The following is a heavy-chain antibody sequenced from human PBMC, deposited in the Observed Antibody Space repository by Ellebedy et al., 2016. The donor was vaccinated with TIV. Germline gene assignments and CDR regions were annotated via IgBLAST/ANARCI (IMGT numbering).Heavy chain of an antibody. V-gene: IGHV4-39*07. CDR1: GGSISSTSYY. Sequence: SETLSLXXTVSGGSISSTSYYWGWIRQPPGKGLEWIGSIFYSGFTQYNPSLKSRVSISVDTSKNQFSLKLTSVTAADTAVYYCAREAAGARGGYYLDYWGQGTLVTVSS. J-gene: IGHJ4*02. CDR3: AREAAGARGGYYLDY. D-gene: IGHD1-26*01. CDR2: IFYSGFT.